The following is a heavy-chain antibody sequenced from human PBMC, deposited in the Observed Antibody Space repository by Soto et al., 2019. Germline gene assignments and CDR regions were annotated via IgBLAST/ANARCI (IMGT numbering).Heavy chain of an antibody. D-gene: IGHD5-12*01. J-gene: IGHJ4*02. V-gene: IGHV4-39*01. Sequence: SETLSLTCTVSGGSISSSSYYWGWIRQPPGKGLEWIGNVFYSGSTYYSPSLKSRVTMSVDTSKNQFSLKLSSVTAADTAVYYCASSQRGSYFDYWGQGTLVTVS. CDR2: VFYSGST. CDR3: ASSQRGSYFDY. CDR1: GGSISSSSYY.